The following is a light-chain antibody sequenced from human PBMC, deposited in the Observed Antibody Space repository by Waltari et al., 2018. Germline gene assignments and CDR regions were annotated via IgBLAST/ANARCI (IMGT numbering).Light chain of an antibody. CDR3: QQRSNWPLFT. Sequence: EIVLTQSPATLSLSPGDRATLSCRALQSVSSYLAWYQQKPGQAPRLLIYDASNRATGIPARFSGSGSGTDFTLTISSLGPEDFAVYYCQQRSNWPLFTFGPGTKVDIK. CDR1: QSVSSY. CDR2: DAS. V-gene: IGKV3-11*01. J-gene: IGKJ3*01.